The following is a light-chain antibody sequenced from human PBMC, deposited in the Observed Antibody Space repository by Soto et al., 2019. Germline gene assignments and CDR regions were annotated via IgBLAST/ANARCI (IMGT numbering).Light chain of an antibody. Sequence: DIVMTQSPDSLTVALGETATINCKSSQSVLNTSNQKNYISWFQQKPGRPPKLLIYWASTRESGVPDRLSGSGSETDFTLTINNVQAKDGADYYCQHYYSTVKYSFSHGTKLDIK. CDR2: WAS. CDR1: QSVLNTSNQKNY. J-gene: IGKJ2*01. CDR3: QHYYSTVKYS. V-gene: IGKV4-1*01.